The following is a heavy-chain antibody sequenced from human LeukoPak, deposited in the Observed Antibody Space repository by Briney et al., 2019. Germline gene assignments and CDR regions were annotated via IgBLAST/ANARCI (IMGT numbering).Heavy chain of an antibody. CDR1: GGSDSSGGYY. CDR3: ARGGIAVAGTFDY. Sequence: SETLSLTCTVSGGSDSSGGYYWSWIRQPPGKGLEWIGYIHYSGSTKYNPSLKSRVTISVDTSKNQFSLKLSSVTAADTAVYYCARGGIAVAGTFDYWGQGTLVTVSS. J-gene: IGHJ4*02. CDR2: IHYSGST. D-gene: IGHD6-19*01. V-gene: IGHV4-61*08.